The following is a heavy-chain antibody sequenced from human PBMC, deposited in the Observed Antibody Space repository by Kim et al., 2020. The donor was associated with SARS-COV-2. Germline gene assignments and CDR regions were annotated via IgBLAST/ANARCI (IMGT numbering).Heavy chain of an antibody. CDR3: ARYGNGDKYYFDY. D-gene: IGHD4-17*01. J-gene: IGHJ4*02. V-gene: IGHV4-39*01. Sequence: NPALKSRVTIYVDTSKNQFSLKLSSVTAADTAVYYCARYGNGDKYYFDYWGQGTLVTVSS.